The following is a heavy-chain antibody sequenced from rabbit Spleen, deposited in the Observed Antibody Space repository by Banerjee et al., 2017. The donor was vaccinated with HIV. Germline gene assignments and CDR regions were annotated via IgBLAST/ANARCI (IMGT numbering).Heavy chain of an antibody. CDR2: TYAGSSGNT. CDR3: ARGYGWAMSRLDL. J-gene: IGHJ3*01. V-gene: IGHV1S40*01. CDR1: GFSFSSSYY. Sequence: QSLEESGGDLVKPGASLTLTCTASGFSFSSSYYMYWVRQAPGKGLEWNGCTYAGSSGNTYYASWAKGRFTISKTASTTVTLQMTSLTAADTATYFCARGYGWAMSRLDLWGPGTLVTVS. D-gene: IGHD6-1*01.